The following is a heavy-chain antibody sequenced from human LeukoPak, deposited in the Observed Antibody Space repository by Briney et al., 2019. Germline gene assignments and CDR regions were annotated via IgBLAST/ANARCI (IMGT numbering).Heavy chain of an antibody. CDR2: INHSGST. J-gene: IGHJ4*02. CDR1: GGSFSGYY. V-gene: IGHV4-34*01. Sequence: SETLSLTCAVYGGSFSGYYWSWIRQPPGKGLEWIGEINHSGSTNYNPPLKSRVTISVDTSKNQFSLKLSSVTAADTAVYYCARARGYSYGMVDYWGQGTLVTVSS. D-gene: IGHD5-18*01. CDR3: ARARGYSYGMVDY.